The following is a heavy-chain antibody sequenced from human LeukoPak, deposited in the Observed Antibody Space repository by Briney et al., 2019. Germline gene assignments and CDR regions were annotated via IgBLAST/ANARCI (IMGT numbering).Heavy chain of an antibody. V-gene: IGHV3-30*04. D-gene: IGHD3-10*01. Sequence: GGSLRLSCAASGFTFSSYAMHWVRQAPGKGLEWVAVISYDGSNKYYADSVKGRFTISRDNSKNTLYLQMNSLRAEDTAVYYCAKGNLWFGEEGYLDYWGQGTLVTISS. J-gene: IGHJ4*02. CDR1: GFTFSSYA. CDR3: AKGNLWFGEEGYLDY. CDR2: ISYDGSNK.